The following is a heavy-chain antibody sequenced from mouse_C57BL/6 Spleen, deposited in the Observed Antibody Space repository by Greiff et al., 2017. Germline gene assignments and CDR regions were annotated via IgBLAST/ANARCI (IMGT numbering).Heavy chain of an antibody. D-gene: IGHD1-1*01. CDR1: GYTFPSYW. J-gene: IGHJ2*01. V-gene: IGHV1-72*01. CDR3: DLNTTVVARDY. Sequence: QVQLQQSGAELVKPGASVKLSCKASGYTFPSYWMHWVKQRPGRGLEWIGRIDPNSGGTKYNEKFKSKATLTVDKPARTSDMQRSRLTSEDSAVYYCDLNTTVVARDYWCQGTTLTVSS. CDR2: IDPNSGGT.